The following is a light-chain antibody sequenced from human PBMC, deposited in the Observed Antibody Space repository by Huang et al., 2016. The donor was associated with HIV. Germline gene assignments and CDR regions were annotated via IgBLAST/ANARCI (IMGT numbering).Light chain of an antibody. Sequence: EIVLTQSPATLSLSPGERATLSCRASQSVSSYLSWYQQQPGQAPRLLIYDASNRATGIPARFSGSGSLTDFTLTISSLEPEDFAVYYCQQRSNWPTFGQETRLEIK. V-gene: IGKV3-11*01. CDR1: QSVSSY. J-gene: IGKJ5*01. CDR3: QQRSNWPT. CDR2: DAS.